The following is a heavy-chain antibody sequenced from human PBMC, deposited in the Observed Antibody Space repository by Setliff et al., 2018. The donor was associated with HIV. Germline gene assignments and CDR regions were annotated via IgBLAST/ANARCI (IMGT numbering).Heavy chain of an antibody. CDR2: INHSGST. CDR1: GGSFSGYY. CDR3: ARCAHGSGNPYYYYYMDV. J-gene: IGHJ6*03. D-gene: IGHD3-10*01. Sequence: PSETLSLTCAVYGGSFSGYYWSWIRQPPGKGLEWIGEINHSGSTNYNPSLKSRVTISVDTSKNQFSLKRSSVTAADTAVYYCARCAHGSGNPYYYYYMDVWGKGTTVTVSS. V-gene: IGHV4-34*01.